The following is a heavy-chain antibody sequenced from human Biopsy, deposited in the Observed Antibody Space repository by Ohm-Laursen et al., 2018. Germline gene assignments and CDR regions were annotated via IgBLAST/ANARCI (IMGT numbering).Heavy chain of an antibody. D-gene: IGHD2-8*01. CDR3: ARDPLNGHKHFDY. CDR2: IKCKTGAT. CDR1: SYTFNDYN. Sequence: ASVKVSCKASSYTFNDYNIHWMRQPPGQGLEWLGYIKCKTGATNYAQKFQGTVTMTRDTSISTVYLALGSLRSADTAIYYCARDPLNGHKHFDYWGQGSLVTVSS. V-gene: IGHV1-2*02. J-gene: IGHJ4*02.